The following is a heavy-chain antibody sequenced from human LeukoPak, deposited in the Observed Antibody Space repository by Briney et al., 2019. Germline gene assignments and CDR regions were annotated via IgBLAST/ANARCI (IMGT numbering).Heavy chain of an antibody. Sequence: GGSLGLSCAASGFTFTTFPMHWVRQPPGKGLEWVAVISYDGTDKYYADSVKGRFTISGDNSKSTLYLQMDSLRAEDTAVYYCASPNSMAGTHYFHYWGQGTLVTVSS. CDR2: ISYDGTDK. D-gene: IGHD6-19*01. V-gene: IGHV3-30*04. CDR1: GFTFTTFP. J-gene: IGHJ4*02. CDR3: ASPNSMAGTHYFHY.